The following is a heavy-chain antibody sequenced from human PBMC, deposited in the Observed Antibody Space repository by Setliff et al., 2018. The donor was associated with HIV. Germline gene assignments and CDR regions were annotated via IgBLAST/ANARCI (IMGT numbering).Heavy chain of an antibody. CDR3: ARQGAGIQVRYFDWPWDPWTLDFDI. V-gene: IGHV4-39*01. J-gene: IGHJ2*01. CDR2: IYYSGST. CDR1: GGSISSNTYY. D-gene: IGHD3-9*01. Sequence: SETLSPTCAVSGGSISSNTYYWGWIRQPPGKGLEWIGSIYYSGSTYYNPSLKSRVTISVDTSKNQFSLKLSSVTAADPAVYYCARQGAGIQVRYFDWPWDPWTLDFDIWGRGTLVTVSS.